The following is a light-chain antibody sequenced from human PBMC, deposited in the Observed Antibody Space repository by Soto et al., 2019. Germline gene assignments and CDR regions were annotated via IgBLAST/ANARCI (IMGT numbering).Light chain of an antibody. J-gene: IGLJ1*01. CDR1: SSDIGGYNY. Sequence: QSALTQPASVSGSPGQSITISCTGTSSDIGGYNYVSWYQQHSGKTPKLMIYEVSDRPSGGSNRFSGSKSGNTASLTIYGLQAEYEGDYYCSSYTSSSTYVFGIGTKLTVL. CDR2: EVS. CDR3: SSYTSSSTYV. V-gene: IGLV2-14*01.